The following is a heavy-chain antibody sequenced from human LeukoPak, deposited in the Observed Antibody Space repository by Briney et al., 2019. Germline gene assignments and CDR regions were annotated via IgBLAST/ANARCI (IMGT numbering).Heavy chain of an antibody. CDR1: GYTFTNYH. Sequence: ASVTVFCKASGYTFTNYHINWVRQATGQGLEWMGWVNPNNGDSGYAQKFQGRVTITRDTSISTSYMELRSLRSDDTAVYFCARTTSFTASGYDYWGQGTLVTVSS. J-gene: IGHJ4*02. V-gene: IGHV1-8*03. D-gene: IGHD6-25*01. CDR3: ARTTSFTASGYDY. CDR2: VNPNNGDS.